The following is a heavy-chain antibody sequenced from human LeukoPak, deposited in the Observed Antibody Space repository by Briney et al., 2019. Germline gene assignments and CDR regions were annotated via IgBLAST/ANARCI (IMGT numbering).Heavy chain of an antibody. CDR3: AKDLGVVVVENLYFDY. J-gene: IGHJ4*02. Sequence: GGSLRLSCAASGFTFSSYGVHWVRQAPGKGLEWVAVISYDGSNKYYADSVKGRFTISRDNSKNTLYLQMNSLRAEDTAVYYCAKDLGVVVVENLYFDYWGQGTLVTVSS. D-gene: IGHD2-15*01. V-gene: IGHV3-30*18. CDR2: ISYDGSNK. CDR1: GFTFSSYG.